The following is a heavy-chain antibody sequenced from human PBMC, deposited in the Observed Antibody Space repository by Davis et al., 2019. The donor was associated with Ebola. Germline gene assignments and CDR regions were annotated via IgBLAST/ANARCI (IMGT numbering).Heavy chain of an antibody. CDR1: GYTFTSYG. CDR3: ATGLVF. D-gene: IGHD3/OR15-3a*01. V-gene: IGHV1-18*04. Sequence: ASVKVSCKASGYTFTSYGISWVRQAPGQGLEWMGWISAYNGNTNYAQKLQGRVTMTEDTSTYTGYMVLTGLRYEDTAVYYCATGLVFWGQGTLVTVSS. CDR2: ISAYNGNT. J-gene: IGHJ4*02.